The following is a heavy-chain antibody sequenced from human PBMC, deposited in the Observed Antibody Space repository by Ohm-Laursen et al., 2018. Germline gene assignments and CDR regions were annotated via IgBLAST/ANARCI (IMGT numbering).Heavy chain of an antibody. CDR2: ISAHNGNT. J-gene: IGHJ4*02. CDR1: GYTFTSYG. D-gene: IGHD6-19*01. V-gene: IGHV1-18*01. CDR3: ARGTSRSSGWYSDY. Sequence: ASVKVSCKASGYTFTSYGISWVRQAPGQGLEWLGWISAHNGNTKNAQKVQGRVSMTTDTSTSTAYMELRSLRSDDTAVYYCARGTSRSSGWYSDYWGQGTLVTVSS.